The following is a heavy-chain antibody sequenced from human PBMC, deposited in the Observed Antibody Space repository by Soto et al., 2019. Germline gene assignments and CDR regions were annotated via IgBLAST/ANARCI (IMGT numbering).Heavy chain of an antibody. CDR3: ARPPRYCRGGSCSITGDAYDI. J-gene: IGHJ3*02. V-gene: IGHV3-66*04. CDR2: ISNRGDT. Sequence: EVQLVESGGGLVQPGGSLRLSCTASGFIVSDTYVNWVRQAPGKGLEWVSVISNRGDTHYADSVRGRFSLSRDISDNTLHLQMNNLRAADTAVYYCARPPRYCRGGSCSITGDAYDIWGQGTMVTVSS. D-gene: IGHD2-15*01. CDR1: GFIVSDTY.